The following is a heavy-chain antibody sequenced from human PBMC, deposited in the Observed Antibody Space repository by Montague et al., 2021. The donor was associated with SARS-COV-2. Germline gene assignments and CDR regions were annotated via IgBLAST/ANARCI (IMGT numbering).Heavy chain of an antibody. CDR2: ISYGGSNK. Sequence: SLRLSCAASGFIFSSYAMHWVRQAPGKGLEWVAVISYGGSNKYYADSVKGRFTISRDNSKNTLYLQMNSLRAEDTAVYYCARDHLNRRGAEGFLTIFGVVTSNYFDYWGQGTLVTVSS. J-gene: IGHJ4*02. D-gene: IGHD3-3*01. V-gene: IGHV3-30*04. CDR1: GFIFSSYA. CDR3: ARDHLNRRGAEGFLTIFGVVTSNYFDY.